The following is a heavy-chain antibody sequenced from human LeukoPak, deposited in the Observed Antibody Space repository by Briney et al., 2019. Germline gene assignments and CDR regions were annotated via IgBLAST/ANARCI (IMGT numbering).Heavy chain of an antibody. D-gene: IGHD6-19*01. J-gene: IGHJ4*02. V-gene: IGHV4-34*01. CDR1: GGSFSGYY. CDR2: INHSGST. Sequence: PSETLSLTCAVYGGSFSGYYWSWIRQPPGKGLEWIGEINHSGSTNYNPSLKSRVTISVDTSKNQFSLKLSSVTAADTAVYYCARGAAKQWLARREFVYWGQGTLVTVSS. CDR3: ARGAAKQWLARREFVY.